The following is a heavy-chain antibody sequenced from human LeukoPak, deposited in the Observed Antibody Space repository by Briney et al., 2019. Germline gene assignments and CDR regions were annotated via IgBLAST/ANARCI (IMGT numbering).Heavy chain of an antibody. CDR1: GFTFSSYW. J-gene: IGHJ4*02. D-gene: IGHD6-19*01. V-gene: IGHV3-21*01. CDR2: ISSSSSYI. CDR3: ARATTEQWLVE. Sequence: GGSLRLSCAASGFTFSSYWMTWVRQAPGKGLEWVSSISSSSSYIYYADSVKGRFTISRDNAKNSLYLQMNSLRAEDTAVYYCARATTEQWLVEWGQGTLVTVSS.